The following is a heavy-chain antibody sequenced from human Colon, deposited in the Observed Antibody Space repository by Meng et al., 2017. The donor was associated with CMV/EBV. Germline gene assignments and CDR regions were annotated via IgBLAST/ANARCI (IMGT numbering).Heavy chain of an antibody. CDR1: GFTFSSYS. CDR3: AREGGGTIAPRDLDY. V-gene: IGHV3-21*01. Sequence: GESLKISCAASGFTFSSYSMNWVRQAPGKGLEWVSSISSSSSYIYYADSVKGRFTISRDNAKNSLYLQMNSLRAEDTAVYYCAREGGGTIAPRDLDYWGQGTLVTVSS. CDR2: ISSSSSYI. D-gene: IGHD6-6*01. J-gene: IGHJ4*02.